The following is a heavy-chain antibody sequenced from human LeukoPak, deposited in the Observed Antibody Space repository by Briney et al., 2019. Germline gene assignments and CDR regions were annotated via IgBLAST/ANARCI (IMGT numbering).Heavy chain of an antibody. CDR1: GGSFSGYY. D-gene: IGHD3-9*01. V-gene: IGHV4-59*10. CDR2: IYTSGST. CDR3: AREPRYFDWLNYYYYMDV. Sequence: PSETLSLTCAVYGGSFSGYYWSWIRQPAGKGLEWIGRIYTSGSTNYNPSLKSRVTISVDTSKNQFSLKLSSVTAADTAVYYCAREPRYFDWLNYYYYMDVWGKGATVTISS. J-gene: IGHJ6*03.